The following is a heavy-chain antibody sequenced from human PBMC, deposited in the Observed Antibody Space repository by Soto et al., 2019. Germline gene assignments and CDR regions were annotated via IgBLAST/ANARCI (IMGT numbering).Heavy chain of an antibody. J-gene: IGHJ6*02. V-gene: IGHV4-30-2*01. Sequence: PSETLSLTCAVSGGSISSGGYSWSWIRQPPGKGLERIGYIYHSGSTYYNPSLKSRVTISVDRSKNQFSLKLSSVTAADTAVYYCAREQRVRGVMGYYYGMDVWGQGTTVTVS. D-gene: IGHD3-10*01. CDR3: AREQRVRGVMGYYYGMDV. CDR1: GGSISSGGYS. CDR2: IYHSGST.